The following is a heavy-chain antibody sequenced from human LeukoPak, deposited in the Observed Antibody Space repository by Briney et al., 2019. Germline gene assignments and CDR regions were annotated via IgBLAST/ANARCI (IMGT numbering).Heavy chain of an antibody. CDR3: ARGYYGPDY. Sequence: GGSLRLSCAASGFTFGSYWMHWVRQAPGKGLVWVSRINNNGSDTTYADSVKGRFTTSRDNAKNTLYLQMNTLRAEDTAVYYCARGYYGPDYWGQGTLVTVSS. V-gene: IGHV3-74*01. D-gene: IGHD3-10*01. J-gene: IGHJ4*02. CDR1: GFTFGSYW. CDR2: INNNGSDT.